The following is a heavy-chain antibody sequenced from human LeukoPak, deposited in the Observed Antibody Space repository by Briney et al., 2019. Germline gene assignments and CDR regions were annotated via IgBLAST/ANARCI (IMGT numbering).Heavy chain of an antibody. D-gene: IGHD3-10*01. CDR1: GFTFSSYA. CDR2: ISGSGGST. Sequence: PGGSLRLSCAASGFTFSSYAMSWVRQAPGKGLEWVSAISGSGGSTYYADSVKGRFTISRDNPKNTLYLQMNSLRAADTAVYYCARDLYGSGNWFDPWGQGTLVTVSS. J-gene: IGHJ5*02. V-gene: IGHV3-23*01. CDR3: ARDLYGSGNWFDP.